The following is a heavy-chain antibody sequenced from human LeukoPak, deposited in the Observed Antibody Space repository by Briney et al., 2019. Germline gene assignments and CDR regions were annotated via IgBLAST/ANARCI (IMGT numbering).Heavy chain of an antibody. CDR1: GFTFDDYA. D-gene: IGHD6-19*01. CDR2: ISWNSGSI. CDR3: AREEWLEGGLFDY. V-gene: IGHV3-9*03. Sequence: PGRSLRLSCAASGFTFDDYAMHWVRHAPGKGLEWVSGISWNSGSIGYADSVKGRFTISRDNAKNSLYLQMNSLRAEDMAVYYCAREEWLEGGLFDYWGQGTLVTVSS. J-gene: IGHJ4*02.